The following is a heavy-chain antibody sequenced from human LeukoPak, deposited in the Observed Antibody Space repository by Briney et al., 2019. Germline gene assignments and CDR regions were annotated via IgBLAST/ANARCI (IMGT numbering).Heavy chain of an antibody. Sequence: SETLSLTCAVSGSSISSGYYWGWIRQPPGKGLEWIGSIYHSGSTYYNPSLKSRVTISVDTSKNQFSLKLSSVTAADTAVYYCARGEQQLAIDYWGQGTLVTVSS. V-gene: IGHV4-38-2*01. D-gene: IGHD6-13*01. CDR3: ARGEQQLAIDY. CDR1: GSSISSGYY. J-gene: IGHJ4*02. CDR2: IYHSGST.